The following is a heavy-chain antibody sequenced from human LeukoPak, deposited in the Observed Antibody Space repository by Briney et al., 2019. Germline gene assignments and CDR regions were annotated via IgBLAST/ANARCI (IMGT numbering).Heavy chain of an antibody. CDR3: VKDGVRGGGVDFDC. CDR1: EFTFSNYA. J-gene: IGHJ4*02. V-gene: IGHV3-64D*06. CDR2: ISSNGGST. Sequence: GGSLILSCSASEFTFSNYAMHWVRQAPGKGLEYVSAISSNGGSTYYADSVKGRFTISRDNSKNTLYLQMSSLSAEDTAVYYCVKDGVRGGGVDFDCWGQGTLVTVSS. D-gene: IGHD2-15*01.